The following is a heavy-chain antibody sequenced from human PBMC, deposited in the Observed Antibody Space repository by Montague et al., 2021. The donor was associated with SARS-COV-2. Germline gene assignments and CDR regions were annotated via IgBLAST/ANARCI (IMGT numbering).Heavy chain of an antibody. V-gene: IGHV4-59*09. J-gene: IGHJ4*02. CDR2: SAST. Sequence: SASTNYNPSLKIRVTISGDTAQNQFSLNLKSVIASDTAVYFCARGPLLQRQSSGWFYFDYWGKGNLVTVSS. D-gene: IGHD6-19*01. CDR3: ARGPLLQRQSSGWFYFDY.